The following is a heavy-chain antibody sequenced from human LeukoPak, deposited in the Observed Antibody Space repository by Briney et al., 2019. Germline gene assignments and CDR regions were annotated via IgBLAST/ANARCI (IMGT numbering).Heavy chain of an antibody. CDR3: ARASRGTFPDY. CDR1: GFSVTSNY. CDR2: MYGGGTT. D-gene: IGHD3-16*01. J-gene: IGHJ4*02. Sequence: TGGSLRLACAASGFSVTSNYMSWVRQAPGKGLEWVSVMYGGGTTYYADSVKGRFTFSRDSSKNTMYLQINSLRAEDTAVYYCARASRGTFPDYWGQGTLVTVSS. V-gene: IGHV3-53*01.